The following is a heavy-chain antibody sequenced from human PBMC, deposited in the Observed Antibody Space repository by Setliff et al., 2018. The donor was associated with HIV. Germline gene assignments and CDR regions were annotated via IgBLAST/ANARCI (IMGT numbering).Heavy chain of an antibody. J-gene: IGHJ4*02. Sequence: ASVKVSCKASGYTFTSYAMHWVRQAPGQRLEWMGWINADNGVPKFPQNMEDRVTMTTDTSTATVYMELRSLRSDDTAVYYCARSNLLRWPLPRDFDYWGQGTLVTVSS. V-gene: IGHV1-3*01. CDR3: ARSNLLRWPLPRDFDY. CDR1: GYTFTSYA. CDR2: INADNGVP. D-gene: IGHD2-15*01.